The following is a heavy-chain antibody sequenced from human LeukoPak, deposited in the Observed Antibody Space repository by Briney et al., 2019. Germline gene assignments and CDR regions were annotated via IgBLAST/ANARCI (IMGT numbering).Heavy chain of an antibody. CDR2: IYSGGST. CDR3: ARVNWSGYDFRGAFDI. V-gene: IGHV3-53*01. J-gene: IGHJ3*02. D-gene: IGHD5-12*01. CDR1: GFTVSSNY. Sequence: GGSLRLSCAASGFTVSSNYMSWVRQAPGKGLEWVSVIYSGGSTYYAASVKGRFTTSRDNSKNTLYLQMNSLGAEDTAVYYCARVNWSGYDFRGAFDIWGQGKTVTVSS.